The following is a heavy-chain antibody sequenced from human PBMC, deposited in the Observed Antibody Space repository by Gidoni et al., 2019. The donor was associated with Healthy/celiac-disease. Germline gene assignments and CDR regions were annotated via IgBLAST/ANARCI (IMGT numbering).Heavy chain of an antibody. CDR1: GFTVSSNY. V-gene: IGHV3-66*01. D-gene: IGHD6-13*01. CDR2: IYSGGST. J-gene: IGHJ4*02. Sequence: EVQLVESGGGLVQPGGSLRLSCAASGFTVSSNYMSWVRQAPGKGLEWVSVIYSGGSTYYADSVKGRFTISRDNSKNTLYLQMNSLRAEDTAVYYCARDPEVLSSSWSWGQGTLVTVSS. CDR3: ARDPEVLSSSWS.